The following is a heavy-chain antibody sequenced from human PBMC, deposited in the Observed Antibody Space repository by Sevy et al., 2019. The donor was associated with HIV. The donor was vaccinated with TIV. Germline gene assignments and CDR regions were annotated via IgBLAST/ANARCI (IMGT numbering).Heavy chain of an antibody. J-gene: IGHJ3*02. V-gene: IGHV3-23*01. D-gene: IGHD3-22*01. CDR1: GFTFSNYA. Sequence: GGSLRLSCTGSGFTFSNYAMNWVRQAPGKVLEWVSTIFRSGDVTYYADSVKGRFTISRDNSRNTLFLQMKSLRAEDTAVYYCAGARYDSSGSFDAFDIWGQGTMVTVSS. CDR3: AGARYDSSGSFDAFDI. CDR2: IFRSGDVT.